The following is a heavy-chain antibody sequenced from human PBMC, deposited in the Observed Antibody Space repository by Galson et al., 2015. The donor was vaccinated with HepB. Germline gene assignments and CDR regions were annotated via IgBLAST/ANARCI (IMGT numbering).Heavy chain of an antibody. CDR3: ASLAVEAEYFQH. J-gene: IGHJ1*01. D-gene: IGHD6-19*01. CDR1: GGTFSSYA. CDR2: IIPILGIA. Sequence: SVKVSCKASGGTFSSYAISWVRQAPGQGLEWMGRIIPILGIANYAQKFQGRVTITADKSTSTAYMELSSLRSEDTAVYYCASLAVEAEYFQHWGQGTLVTVSS. V-gene: IGHV1-69*04.